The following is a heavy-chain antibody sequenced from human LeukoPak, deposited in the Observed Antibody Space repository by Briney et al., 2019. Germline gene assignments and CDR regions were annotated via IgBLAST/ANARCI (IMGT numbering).Heavy chain of an antibody. J-gene: IGHJ4*02. CDR1: GGSFSGYY. V-gene: IGHV4-34*01. CDR3: ARERHCSSTSCYLHYFDY. D-gene: IGHD2-2*01. Sequence: PSETLPLTCAVYGGSFSGYYWSWIRQPPGKGLEWIGEINHSGSTNYNPSLKSRVTISVDTSKNQFSLKLSSVTAADTAVYYCARERHCSSTSCYLHYFDYWGQGTLVTVSS. CDR2: INHSGST.